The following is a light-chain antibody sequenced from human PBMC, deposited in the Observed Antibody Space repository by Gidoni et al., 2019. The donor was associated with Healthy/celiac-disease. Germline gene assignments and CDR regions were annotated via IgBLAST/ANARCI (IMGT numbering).Light chain of an antibody. Sequence: MTQSPSTLSASVGDRVTITCRASQSISSWLAWYQQKPGKAPKLLIYKASSLESGVPSRFRGSGSGTEFTLTISSLQPDDFATYYCQQYNSYWTFGQGTKVEIK. J-gene: IGKJ1*01. CDR3: QQYNSYWT. CDR2: KAS. CDR1: QSISSW. V-gene: IGKV1-5*03.